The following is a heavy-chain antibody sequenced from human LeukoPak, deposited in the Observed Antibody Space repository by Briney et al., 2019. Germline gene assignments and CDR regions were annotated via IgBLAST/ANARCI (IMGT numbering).Heavy chain of an antibody. Sequence: SQTLSLTCTVSGGSISSGGYYWSWIRQHPGKGLEWIGYIYYSGSTYYNPSLKSRVTISVDTSKNQFSLKLSSVTAADTAVYYCAREADYYDSGGPFDYWGQGTLVTVSS. CDR2: IYYSGST. D-gene: IGHD3-22*01. V-gene: IGHV4-31*03. CDR1: GGSISSGGYY. CDR3: AREADYYDSGGPFDY. J-gene: IGHJ4*02.